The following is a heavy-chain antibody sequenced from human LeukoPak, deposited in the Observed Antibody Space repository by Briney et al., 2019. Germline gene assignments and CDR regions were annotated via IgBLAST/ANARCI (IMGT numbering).Heavy chain of an antibody. CDR1: GFTFSNAW. J-gene: IGHJ4*02. CDR3: RPRDSRAYFDFDY. V-gene: IGHV3-15*01. Sequence: PGGSLRLSCAASGFTFSNAWMSWVRQAPGKGLEWVGRIKSKADGGTTDYAAPVKGRFTIARDDSKNTLYLQMNSLKTEDTAVYYCRPRDSRAYFDFDYWGQGTLVTVSS. CDR2: IKSKADGGTT. D-gene: IGHD3-22*01.